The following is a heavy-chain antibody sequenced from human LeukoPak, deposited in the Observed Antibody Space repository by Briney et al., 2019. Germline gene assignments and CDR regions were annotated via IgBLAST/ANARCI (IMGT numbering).Heavy chain of an antibody. V-gene: IGHV4-4*07. J-gene: IGHJ4*02. D-gene: IGHD2-15*01. CDR1: GGSMSSYY. CDR3: ARIKKGVVAANPYYFDY. CDR2: IYISGST. Sequence: SETLSLTCTVSGGSMSSYYWTWLRQPAGKGLEWVGRIYISGSTTYNPSLESRVTMSLDTSKNQFSLKLSSVTAADTAVYYCARIKKGVVAANPYYFDYWGQGTLVTVSS.